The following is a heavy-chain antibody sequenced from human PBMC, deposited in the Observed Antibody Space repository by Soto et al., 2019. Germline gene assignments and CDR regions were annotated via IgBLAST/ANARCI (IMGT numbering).Heavy chain of an antibody. CDR1: GYNFTANW. CDR2: IDPDDSYS. J-gene: IGHJ3*02. V-gene: IGHV5-10-1*01. D-gene: IGHD3-22*01. Sequence: GESLKISCKTSGYNFTANWIAWVRQVPGKGLEYMGRIDPDDSYSNYSPSFEGHVTLSVDKSVNTAFLQWSSLKASDTAMYYCARRWYYYDSSGYLPNGLGAFDIWGQGTMVTVSS. CDR3: ARRWYYYDSSGYLPNGLGAFDI.